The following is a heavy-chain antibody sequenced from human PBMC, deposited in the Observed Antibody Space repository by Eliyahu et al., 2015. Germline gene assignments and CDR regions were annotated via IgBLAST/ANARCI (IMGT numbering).Heavy chain of an antibody. V-gene: IGHV2-5*01. J-gene: IGHJ4*01. CDR3: AHRLKDYGGMGYFDY. D-gene: IGHD4-23*01. CDR1: GFSLSTSGVG. Sequence: QITLKESGPTLVKPTQTLTLTCTFSGFSLSTSGVGVGWIRQPPGKALEWLALIYWNDDKRYSPSLKSRLTITKDTSKNQVVLTMTNMDPVDTATYYCAHRLKDYGGMGYFDYWGQGTLVTVSS. CDR2: IYWNDDK.